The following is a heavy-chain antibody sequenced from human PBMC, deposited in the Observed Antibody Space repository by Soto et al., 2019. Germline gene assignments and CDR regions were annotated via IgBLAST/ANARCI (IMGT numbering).Heavy chain of an antibody. Sequence: SVKVSCKASGGTFSSYAISWVRQAPGQGLEWMGGIIPIFGTASYAQKFQGRVTITADESTSTAYMELSSLRSEDTAVYYCARDRRGRFLISEFDYWGQGTLVTVSS. J-gene: IGHJ4*02. D-gene: IGHD3-3*01. CDR3: ARDRRGRFLISEFDY. CDR1: GGTFSSYA. V-gene: IGHV1-69*13. CDR2: IIPIFGTA.